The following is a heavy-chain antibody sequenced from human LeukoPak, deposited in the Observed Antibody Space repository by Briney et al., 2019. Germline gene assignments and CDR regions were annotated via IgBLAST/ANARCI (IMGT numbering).Heavy chain of an antibody. D-gene: IGHD6-13*01. CDR3: AKDRGSSSWTEFDY. J-gene: IGHJ4*02. CDR1: GFTFSSYG. CDR2: ISYDGSNK. V-gene: IGHV3-30*18. Sequence: GGSLRLSCAASGFTFSSYGMHWVRQAPGKGLEWVAVISYDGSNKYYADSVKGRFTISRDNSKNTLYLQMNSLRAEDTAVYYCAKDRGSSSWTEFDYWGQGTLVTVSS.